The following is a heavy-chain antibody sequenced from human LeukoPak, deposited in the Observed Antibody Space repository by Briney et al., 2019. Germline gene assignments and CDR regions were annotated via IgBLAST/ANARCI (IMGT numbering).Heavy chain of an antibody. D-gene: IGHD3-9*01. CDR3: AKRQDILTGSLDY. CDR1: GFTFSSYG. Sequence: HTGGSLRLSCAASGFTFSSYGMHWVRQAPGKGLEWVAFIRYDGSNKYYADSVKGRFTISRDNSKNTLYQQMNSLRAEDTAVYYCAKRQDILTGSLDYWGQGTLVTVSS. V-gene: IGHV3-30*02. J-gene: IGHJ4*02. CDR2: IRYDGSNK.